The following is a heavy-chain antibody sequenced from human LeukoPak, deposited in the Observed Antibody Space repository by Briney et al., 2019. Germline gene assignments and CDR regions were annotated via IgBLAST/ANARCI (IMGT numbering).Heavy chain of an antibody. D-gene: IGHD1-14*01. CDR3: ARGRNRSPSDAFDI. Sequence: GGSLRLSCAASGFTVSSNYMSWVRQAPGKGLEWVSVIYSGGSTYYADSVKGRFTISRDNSKNTLYLQMNSLRAEDTAVYYCARGRNRSPSDAFDIWGQGTMVTVSS. CDR1: GFTVSSNY. CDR2: IYSGGST. J-gene: IGHJ3*02. V-gene: IGHV3-66*01.